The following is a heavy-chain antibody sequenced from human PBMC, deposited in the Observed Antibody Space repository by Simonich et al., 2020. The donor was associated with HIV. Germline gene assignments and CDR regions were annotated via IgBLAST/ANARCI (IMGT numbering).Heavy chain of an antibody. CDR1: GGSFSGYS. Sequence: QVQLQQWGAGLLKPSETLSLTCAVYGGSFSGYSWSWIRQPPGTGLEWIGELNHSGNTNNNPSLTSRVTISVDTSKNQFSLKLRSVTAADTAVYYCARRHPTTVTTPYFDYWGQGTLVTVSS. D-gene: IGHD4-17*01. J-gene: IGHJ4*02. V-gene: IGHV4-34*01. CDR2: LNHSGNT. CDR3: ARRHPTTVTTPYFDY.